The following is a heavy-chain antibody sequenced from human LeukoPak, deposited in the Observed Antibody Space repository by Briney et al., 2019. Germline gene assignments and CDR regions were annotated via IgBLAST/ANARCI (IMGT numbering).Heavy chain of an antibody. CDR1: GVSISSSNSY. CDR3: ARIYCGGDCRGYYYHYYMDV. CDR2: INHSGST. V-gene: IGHV4-39*07. D-gene: IGHD2-21*02. Sequence: SESLSLTCTVSGVSISSSNSYLGWIRQPPGKGLEWIGEINHSGSTNYNPSLKSRVTISVDTSKNQFSLKLSSVTAADTAVYYCARIYCGGDCRGYYYHYYMDVWGKGTTVTISS. J-gene: IGHJ6*03.